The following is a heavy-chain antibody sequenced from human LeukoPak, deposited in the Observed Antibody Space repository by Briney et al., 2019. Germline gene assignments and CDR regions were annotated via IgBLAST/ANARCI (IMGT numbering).Heavy chain of an antibody. CDR2: ISYDGSNK. Sequence: GRSLRLSCAASGFTFSSYGMHWVRQAPGKGLEWVAVISYDGSNKYYADSVKGRFTISRDNSKSTLYLQMNSLRAEDTAVYYCAIGGIAVAGTPRYFDYWGQGTLVTVSS. CDR1: GFTFSSYG. CDR3: AIGGIAVAGTPRYFDY. V-gene: IGHV3-30*03. D-gene: IGHD6-19*01. J-gene: IGHJ4*02.